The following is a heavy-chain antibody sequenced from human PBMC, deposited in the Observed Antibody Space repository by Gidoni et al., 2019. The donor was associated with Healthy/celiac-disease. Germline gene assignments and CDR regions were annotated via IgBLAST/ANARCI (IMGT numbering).Heavy chain of an antibody. CDR3: AHSVVDPPQKVWWFDP. D-gene: IGHD2-21*01. Sequence: ITLKESGPMMVKPTQTLTLTCTVSGFSLSTSGVGVGWIRQPPGKALEWLALIYWDDDKRYSPSLKSRLTITKDTSKNQVVLTMTNMDPVDTATYYCAHSVVDPPQKVWWFDPWGQGTLVTVSS. J-gene: IGHJ5*02. CDR1: GFSLSTSGVG. V-gene: IGHV2-5*02. CDR2: IYWDDDK.